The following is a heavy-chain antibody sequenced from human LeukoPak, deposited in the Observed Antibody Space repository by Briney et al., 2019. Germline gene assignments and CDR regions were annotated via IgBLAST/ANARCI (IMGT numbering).Heavy chain of an antibody. Sequence: SETLSLTCTVSGXSISSDEYYWSWIRQHPGKGLEWIGYIHYSGSTYYNPSLKSRLTISVDTSKNQFSLKLSSVTAADTAVYYCARQRSYNWHFDLWGRGTLVTVSS. D-gene: IGHD3-10*01. J-gene: IGHJ2*01. CDR2: IHYSGST. CDR1: GXSISSDEYY. V-gene: IGHV4-31*03. CDR3: ARQRSYNWHFDL.